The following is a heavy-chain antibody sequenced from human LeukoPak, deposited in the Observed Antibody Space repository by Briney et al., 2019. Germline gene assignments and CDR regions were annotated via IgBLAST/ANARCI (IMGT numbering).Heavy chain of an antibody. CDR3: ARAGFTFSDYFGSFFDY. Sequence: GGSLRLSCTASGFTFSSSWMHWVRQAPGKGLEWVSRINSDGRSTIYADSVKGRFTLSRDNAKNSLYLQMNSLRAEDTAVYYCARAGFTFSDYFGSFFDYWGQGTLVTVSS. CDR2: INSDGRST. V-gene: IGHV3-74*01. D-gene: IGHD3-10*01. J-gene: IGHJ4*02. CDR1: GFTFSSSW.